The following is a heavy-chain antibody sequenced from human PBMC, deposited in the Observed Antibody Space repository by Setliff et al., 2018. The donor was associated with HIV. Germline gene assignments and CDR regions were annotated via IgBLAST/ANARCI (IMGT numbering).Heavy chain of an antibody. V-gene: IGHV4-34*01. D-gene: IGHD2-2*01. J-gene: IGHJ6*03. CDR1: GGSFSGYY. CDR2: INHSGST. CDR3: AREVRVVLPAAASGNYYYYYMDV. Sequence: SETLSLTCAVYGGSFSGYYWTWIRQPPGKGLEWIGQINHSGSTNYNPSLKSRVTMSVDRSKNQFSLRLNSVTAADTAVYYCAREVRVVLPAAASGNYYYYYMDVWGKGTTVTVSS.